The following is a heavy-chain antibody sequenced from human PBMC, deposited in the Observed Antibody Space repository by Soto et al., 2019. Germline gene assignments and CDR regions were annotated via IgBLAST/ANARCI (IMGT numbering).Heavy chain of an antibody. CDR3: ARQSVTTLGGGGFDP. Sequence: SETLSLTCTVSGGSISSYYWSWIRQPPGKGLEWIGYIYYSGSTNYNPSLKSRVTISVDTSKNQFSLKLSSVTAADTAVYYCARQSVTTLGGGGFDPWGQGTLVTVSS. D-gene: IGHD4-4*01. V-gene: IGHV4-59*08. CDR2: IYYSGST. CDR1: GGSISSYY. J-gene: IGHJ5*02.